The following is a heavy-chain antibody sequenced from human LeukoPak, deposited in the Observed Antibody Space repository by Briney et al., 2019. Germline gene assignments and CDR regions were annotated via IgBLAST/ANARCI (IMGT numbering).Heavy chain of an antibody. Sequence: GASVKVSCKASGYTFTSYGISWVRQAPGQRLEWMGWISAYNGNTNYAQKLQGRVTMTTDTSTSTAYMELRSLRSDDTAVYYCARDHSLYYDFWSGYYTDYMDVWGKGTTVTVSS. CDR1: GYTFTSYG. CDR3: ARDHSLYYDFWSGYYTDYMDV. J-gene: IGHJ6*03. V-gene: IGHV1-18*01. D-gene: IGHD3-3*01. CDR2: ISAYNGNT.